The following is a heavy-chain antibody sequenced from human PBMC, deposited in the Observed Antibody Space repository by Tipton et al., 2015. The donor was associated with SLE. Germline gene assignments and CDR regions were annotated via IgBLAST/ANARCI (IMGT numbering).Heavy chain of an antibody. J-gene: IGHJ6*02. Sequence: SLRLSCAASGFTFSTYDMHWVRQVTGKGLEWVSGIGTAGDTSYPDSVRGRFTISRENARNSLYLQLNSLKIGDTAVYYCARGPMGENWAGMDVWGQGTTVTVSS. CDR2: IGTAGDT. CDR3: ARGPMGENWAGMDV. CDR1: GFTFSTYD. V-gene: IGHV3-13*01. D-gene: IGHD3-16*01.